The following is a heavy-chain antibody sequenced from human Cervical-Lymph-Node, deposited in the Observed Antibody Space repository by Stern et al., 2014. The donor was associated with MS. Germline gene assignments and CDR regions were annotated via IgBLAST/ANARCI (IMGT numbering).Heavy chain of an antibody. J-gene: IGHJ6*02. CDR1: GYTFINYD. V-gene: IGHV1-8*01. Sequence: QMQLVQSGSQVRKPGASVKVSCQALGYTFINYDIFWVRQATGQGLEWMGWMNPNNANTGHAQKFQGRVTMTRNTSISTAYMELSGLRSDDTAVYYCVRGGFSYGYGLDAWGQGTAVIVSS. D-gene: IGHD5-18*01. CDR2: MNPNNANT. CDR3: VRGGFSYGYGLDA.